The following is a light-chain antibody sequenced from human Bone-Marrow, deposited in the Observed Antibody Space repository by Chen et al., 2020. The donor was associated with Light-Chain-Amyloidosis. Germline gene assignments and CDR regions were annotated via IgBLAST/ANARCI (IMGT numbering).Light chain of an antibody. CDR1: SGSIATNY. CDR3: QSYQGSSQWG. Sequence: NFMLTHPHSVSESPGKTVIISCTRSSGSIATNYVQWYQQRPGSSPTTVIYEDDQRPSGVPDRSSGAKDRCATSASLTIAGLKKEDEADYDCQSYQGSSQWGFGGGNKLTGL. V-gene: IGLV6-57*01. J-gene: IGLJ3*02. CDR2: EDD.